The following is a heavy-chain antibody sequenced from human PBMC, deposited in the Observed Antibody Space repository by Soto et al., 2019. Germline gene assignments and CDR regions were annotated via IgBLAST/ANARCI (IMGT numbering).Heavy chain of an antibody. Sequence: SETLSLTCTVSGDSIISSNFYWGWIRQPPGKGLEWIGSVESGGSTYDNPSFRSRVTLSADTSKNQFSLTMTSVTAADTAVYYCARHVRGAVTMNWFDPWGQGTPVTVSS. CDR3: ARHVRGAVTMNWFDP. D-gene: IGHD3-10*02. V-gene: IGHV4-39*01. J-gene: IGHJ5*02. CDR1: GDSIISSNFY. CDR2: VESGGST.